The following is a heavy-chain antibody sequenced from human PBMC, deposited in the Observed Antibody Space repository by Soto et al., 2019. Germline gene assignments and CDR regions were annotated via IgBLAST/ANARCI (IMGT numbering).Heavy chain of an antibody. Sequence: SVKVSCKASGGTFSSYTISWVRQAPGQGLEWMGRIIPILGIANYAQKFQGRVTITADKSTSTAYMELSSLRSEDTAVYYCARDDEYSSSWGYYFDYWGQGTLVTVSS. CDR1: GGTFSSYT. CDR2: IIPILGIA. CDR3: ARDDEYSSSWGYYFDY. D-gene: IGHD6-6*01. V-gene: IGHV1-69*04. J-gene: IGHJ4*02.